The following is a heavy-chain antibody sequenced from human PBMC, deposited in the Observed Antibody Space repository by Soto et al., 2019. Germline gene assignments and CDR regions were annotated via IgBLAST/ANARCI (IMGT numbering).Heavy chain of an antibody. CDR1: GGSISSGGYY. V-gene: IGHV4-31*03. CDR3: ARDTPRGYSYGSFDY. D-gene: IGHD5-18*01. Sequence: PSETLSLTCTVSGGSISSGGYYWSWIRQHPGKGLEWIGYIYYSGSTYYNPSLKSRVTISVDTSKNQFSLKLSSVTAADTAVYYCARDTPRGYSYGSFDYWGQGTLLTVSS. CDR2: IYYSGST. J-gene: IGHJ4*02.